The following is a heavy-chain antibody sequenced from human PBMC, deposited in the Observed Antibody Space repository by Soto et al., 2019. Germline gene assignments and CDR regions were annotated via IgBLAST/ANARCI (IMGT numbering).Heavy chain of an antibody. CDR1: GFTFSNYW. V-gene: IGHV3-7*01. Sequence: PGGSLRLSCAASGFTFSNYWMTWVRQAPGKGLEWVANIKEDGSGKHYVDSVKGRFTISRDNAKNSLYLQMNSLRVEDTAVYFFSRDVVVGAKALNYWGQGALVTVSS. D-gene: IGHD2-15*01. CDR3: SRDVVVGAKALNY. CDR2: IKEDGSGK. J-gene: IGHJ4*02.